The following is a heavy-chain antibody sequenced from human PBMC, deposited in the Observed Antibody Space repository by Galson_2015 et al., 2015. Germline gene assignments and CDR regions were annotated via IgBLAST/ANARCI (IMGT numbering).Heavy chain of an antibody. V-gene: IGHV3-30-3*01. CDR1: GFTFSSYA. Sequence: SLRLSCAASGFTFSSYAMHWVRQAPGKGLEWVAVISYDGSNKYYADSVKGRFTISRDNSKNTPYLQMNSLRAEDTAVYYCARKVAVAGGYYFDYWGQGTLVTVSS. CDR3: ARKVAVAGGYYFDY. CDR2: ISYDGSNK. D-gene: IGHD6-19*01. J-gene: IGHJ4*02.